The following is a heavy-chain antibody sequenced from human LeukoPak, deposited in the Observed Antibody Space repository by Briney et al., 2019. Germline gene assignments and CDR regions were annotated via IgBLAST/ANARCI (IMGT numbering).Heavy chain of an antibody. D-gene: IGHD5-18*01. CDR1: GFTFDDYA. CDR3: AKGIYSYGSPFDY. J-gene: IGHJ4*02. Sequence: QPGRSLRLSCAASGFTFDDYAMHWVRHAPGKGLEWVSGISWNSGSIGYADSVKGRFTISRDNAKNSLYLQMNSLRAEDTALYYCAKGIYSYGSPFDYWGQGTQVTVSS. CDR2: ISWNSGSI. V-gene: IGHV3-9*01.